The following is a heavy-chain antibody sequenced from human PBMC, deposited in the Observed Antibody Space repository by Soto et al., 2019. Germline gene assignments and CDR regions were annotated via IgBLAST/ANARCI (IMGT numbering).Heavy chain of an antibody. V-gene: IGHV3-23*01. CDR3: LKAWPYSSSSWYPPFDC. CDR1: GFTFSSYA. Sequence: EVQLLESGGGLVQPGGSLRLSCAASGFTFSSYAMSWVRQAPGKGLEWVSAISGSGGSTYYADSVKGRFTISRDNSKNTLYLQMNSLRADNTAVYHCLKAWPYSSSSWYPPFDCWGQGTLVTVSS. J-gene: IGHJ4*02. D-gene: IGHD6-13*01. CDR2: ISGSGGST.